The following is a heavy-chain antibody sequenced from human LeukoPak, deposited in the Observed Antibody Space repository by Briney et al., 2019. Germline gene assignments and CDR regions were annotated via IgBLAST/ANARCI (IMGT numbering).Heavy chain of an antibody. D-gene: IGHD2-21*02. CDR3: ARTRVTPGIRGLQMRYFDC. Sequence: GGSLRLSCAASGFDFSRSDMHWVRQAAGKGLEWVSGIGTAYDTFYPDSVKGRFTISRENGKSSVYLQMNSLRVDDTAVYYCARTRVTPGIRGLQMRYFDCWGQENWSPSP. CDR1: GFDFSRSD. V-gene: IGHV3-13*01. CDR2: IGTAYDT. J-gene: IGHJ4*01.